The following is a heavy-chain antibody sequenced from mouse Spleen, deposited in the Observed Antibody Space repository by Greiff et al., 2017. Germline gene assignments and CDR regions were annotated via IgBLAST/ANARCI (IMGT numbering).Heavy chain of an antibody. Sequence: EVQVVESGGGLVKPGGSLKLSCAASGFTFSDYGMHWVRQAPEKGLEWVAYISSGSSTIYYADTVKGRFTISRDNAKNTLFLQMTSLRSEDTAMYYCARLYYYGSSHFDYWGQGTTLTVSS. V-gene: IGHV5-17*01. D-gene: IGHD1-1*01. CDR3: ARLYYYGSSHFDY. CDR2: ISSGSSTI. J-gene: IGHJ2*01. CDR1: GFTFSDYG.